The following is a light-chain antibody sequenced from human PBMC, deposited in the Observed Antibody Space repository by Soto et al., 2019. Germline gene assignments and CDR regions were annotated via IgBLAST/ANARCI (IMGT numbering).Light chain of an antibody. J-gene: IGKJ1*01. CDR3: QQSYSTTWT. CDR1: HGISTS. V-gene: IGKV1-39*01. Sequence: DIQMTQSPSSLSASVGDRVSITCRASHGISTSLNWYQQKPGKAPKLLIYAASSLQSGVPSRFSGSGSETDFTLTISSLQPEDFATYSCQQSYSTTWTFGQGTKVDIK. CDR2: AAS.